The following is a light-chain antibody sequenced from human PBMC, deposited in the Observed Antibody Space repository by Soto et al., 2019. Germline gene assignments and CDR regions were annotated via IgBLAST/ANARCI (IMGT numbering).Light chain of an antibody. J-gene: IGKJ5*01. V-gene: IGKV3-11*01. CDR1: QSVSSY. Sequence: EIVLTQSPATLSLSPGERATLSCMASQSVSSYLAWYQQKPGQAPRLLIYDASNRATGIPARFRGSGSGTDFSLTISSLEPEDFAVYYCQQHCNSPITFGQGKLLEIK. CDR2: DAS. CDR3: QQHCNSPIT.